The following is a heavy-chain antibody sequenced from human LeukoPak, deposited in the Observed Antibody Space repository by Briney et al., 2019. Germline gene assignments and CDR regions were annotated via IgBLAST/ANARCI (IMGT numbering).Heavy chain of an antibody. CDR3: ASAASPFDN. CDR1: GFTFSSYG. CDR2: IWFDGSNK. D-gene: IGHD6-6*01. V-gene: IGHV3-33*03. J-gene: IGHJ4*02. Sequence: GMSLRLSCAASGFTFSSYGMHWVRQAPGKGLEWVAVIWFDGSNKYYADSVKGRFTISRDNSKNTLYLQMNSLRAEDTAVYYCASAASPFDNWGQGTLVTVSS.